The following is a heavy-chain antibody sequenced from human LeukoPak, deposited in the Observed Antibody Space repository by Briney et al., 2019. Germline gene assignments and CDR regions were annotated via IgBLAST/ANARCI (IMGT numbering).Heavy chain of an antibody. V-gene: IGHV1-69*04. J-gene: IGHJ4*02. CDR1: GGTFSSYA. D-gene: IGHD3-22*01. Sequence: SVKVSCKASGGTFSSYAISWVRQAPGQGLEWMGRIIPILGIANYAHKIQGRVTITADKSTSTAYMELSSLRSEDTAVYYCEREGRRNYYDSSGQSGYWGQGTLVTVSS. CDR2: IIPILGIA. CDR3: EREGRRNYYDSSGQSGY.